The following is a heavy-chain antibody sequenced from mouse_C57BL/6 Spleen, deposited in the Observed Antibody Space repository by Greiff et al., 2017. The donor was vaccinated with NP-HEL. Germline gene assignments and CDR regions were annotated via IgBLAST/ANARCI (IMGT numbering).Heavy chain of an antibody. CDR3: ARMGYDYDGGYWYFDV. V-gene: IGHV1-82*01. CDR2: IYPGDGDT. CDR1: GYAFSSSW. Sequence: VQLVESGPELVKPGASVKISCTASGYAFSSSWMNWVKQRPGKGLEWIGRIYPGDGDTNYNGKFKGKATLTADKSSSTAYMQLSSLTSEDSAVYFCARMGYDYDGGYWYFDVWGTGTTVTVSS. D-gene: IGHD2-4*01. J-gene: IGHJ1*03.